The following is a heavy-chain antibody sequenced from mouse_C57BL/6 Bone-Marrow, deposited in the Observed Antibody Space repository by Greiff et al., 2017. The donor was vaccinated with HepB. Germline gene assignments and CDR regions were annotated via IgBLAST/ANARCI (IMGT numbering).Heavy chain of an antibody. CDR1: GYTFTSYW. CDR2: IHPNSGST. V-gene: IGHV1-64*01. J-gene: IGHJ1*03. CDR3: ARFPLITTVVATDFDV. D-gene: IGHD1-1*01. Sequence: VQLQQPGAELVKPGASVKLSCKASGYTFTSYWMHWVKQRPGQGLEWIGMIHPNSGSTNYNEKFKSKATLTVDKSSSTAYMQLSSLTSEDSAVYYCARFPLITTVVATDFDVWGTGTTVTVSS.